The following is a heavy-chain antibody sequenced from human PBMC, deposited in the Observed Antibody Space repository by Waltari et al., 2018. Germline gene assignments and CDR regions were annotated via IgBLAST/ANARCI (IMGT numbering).Heavy chain of an antibody. Sequence: EVQLVESGGGLVQPGGSLRLSCAASGFTFSSYWMSWVRQAPGKGLEWVANIKQDGSEKYYVDSVKGRVTISRDNAKNSLYLQMNSLRAEDTAVYYCARDFSVKWYHIGRHEVFDYWGQGTLVTVSS. CDR2: IKQDGSEK. CDR1: GFTFSSYW. D-gene: IGHD2-2*01. V-gene: IGHV3-7*01. CDR3: ARDFSVKWYHIGRHEVFDY. J-gene: IGHJ4*02.